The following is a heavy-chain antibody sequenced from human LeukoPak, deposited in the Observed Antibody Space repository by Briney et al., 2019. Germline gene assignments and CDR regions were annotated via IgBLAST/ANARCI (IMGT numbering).Heavy chain of an antibody. CDR2: IYYSGST. CDR1: GGSISSGGYS. CDR3: ARYPDAYNDHRPFDI. D-gene: IGHD5-24*01. V-gene: IGHV4-30-2*03. J-gene: IGHJ3*02. Sequence: MPSETLSLTCAVSGGSISSGGYSWSWIRQPPGKGLEWIGSIYYSGSTYYNPSLKSRVTISLDTSKNQFSLKLNSVTAADTAVYYCARYPDAYNDHRPFDIWGQGTRVTVSS.